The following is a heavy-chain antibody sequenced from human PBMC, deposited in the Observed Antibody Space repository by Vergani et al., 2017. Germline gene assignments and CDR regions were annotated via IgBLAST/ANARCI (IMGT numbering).Heavy chain of an antibody. J-gene: IGHJ6*03. CDR1: GFTFDDYA. Sequence: EVQLVESGGGLVQPGRSLRLSCAASGFTFDDYAMHWVRQAPGKGLEWVSGISWNSGSIGYADSVKGRFTISRDNAKNSLYLQMNSLRAEDTAVYYCARSHYDFWSGYYRGYYYYMDVWGKGTTVTVSS. D-gene: IGHD3-3*01. CDR3: ARSHYDFWSGYYRGYYYYMDV. CDR2: ISWNSGSI. V-gene: IGHV3-9*01.